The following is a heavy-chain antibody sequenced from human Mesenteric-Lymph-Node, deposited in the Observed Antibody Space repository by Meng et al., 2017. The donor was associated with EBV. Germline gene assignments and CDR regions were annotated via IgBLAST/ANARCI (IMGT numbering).Heavy chain of an antibody. J-gene: IGHJ4*02. CDR3: ARGHDYGDYVVGY. V-gene: IGHV1-46*01. CDR2: IDRSGGRT. Sequence: QVQLVQSGAEVKKPGASVKVSCKASGYTFTSYGVSWVRQAPGQGLEWMGVIDRSGGRTTYAQNFQGRVTMTRDTSTSTVYMELSSLRSEDTAVYYCARGHDYGDYVVGYWGLGTLVTVSS. D-gene: IGHD4-17*01. CDR1: GYTFTSYG.